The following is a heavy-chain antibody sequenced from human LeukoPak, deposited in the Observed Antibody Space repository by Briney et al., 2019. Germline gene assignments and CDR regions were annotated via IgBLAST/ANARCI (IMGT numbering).Heavy chain of an antibody. CDR1: GFIVSRRY. CDR2: IYTDGST. V-gene: IGHV3-53*01. D-gene: IGHD6-19*01. Sequence: GGSLRLSCAASGFIVSRRYMSWVRQAPGKGLEWVSVIYTDGSTYYADSVKSRFTISRDNSRNTLYLQMNTLRAEDTAVYYCASDLIAVTERIYFGMDVWGQGTTVTVSS. J-gene: IGHJ6*02. CDR3: ASDLIAVTERIYFGMDV.